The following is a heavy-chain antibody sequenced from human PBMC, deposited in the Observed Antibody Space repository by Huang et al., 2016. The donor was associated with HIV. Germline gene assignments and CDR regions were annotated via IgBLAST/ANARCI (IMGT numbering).Heavy chain of an antibody. V-gene: IGHV3-30*18. D-gene: IGHD2-15*01. CDR2: ISDEGSSQ. CDR3: AKESRWFSDFDH. Sequence: QVHLVESGGGVVQPGGSLRLSCAASGFKLSGFGMHWVRQAPGKGLEWVAVISDEGSSQFYTDSVKGRFTISRDNSDNTLSLQMKGLRPDDTAVYYCAKESRWFSDFDHWGQGVLVSVSS. J-gene: IGHJ4*02. CDR1: GFKLSGFG.